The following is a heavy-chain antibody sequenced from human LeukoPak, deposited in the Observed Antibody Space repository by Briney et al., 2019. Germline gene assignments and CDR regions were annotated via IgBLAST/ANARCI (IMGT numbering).Heavy chain of an antibody. J-gene: IGHJ5*02. CDR1: GYTLTELS. V-gene: IGHV1-24*01. CDR2: FDPEDGET. D-gene: IGHD3-22*01. CDR3: AGYDSSGYTGEIRDWFDP. Sequence: ASVKVSCKVSGYTLTELSMHWVRQAPGKGLEWMGGFDPEDGETIYAQKFQGRVTMTEDTSTDTAYMELSSLRSEDTAVYYCAGYDSSGYTGEIRDWFDPWGQGTLVTVSS.